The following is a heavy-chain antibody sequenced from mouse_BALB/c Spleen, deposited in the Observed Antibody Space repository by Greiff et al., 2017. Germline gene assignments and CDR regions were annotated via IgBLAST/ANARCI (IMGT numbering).Heavy chain of an antibody. D-gene: IGHD2-4*01. CDR2: INPSTGYT. V-gene: IGHV1-7*01. CDR1: GYTFTSYW. Sequence: QVQLQQSGAELAKPGASVKMSCKASGYTFTSYWMHWVKQRPGQGLEWIGYINPSTGYTEYNQKFKDKATLTADKSSSTAYMQLSSLTSEDSAVYYCASTMITEGYAMDYWGQGTSVTVSS. J-gene: IGHJ4*01. CDR3: ASTMITEGYAMDY.